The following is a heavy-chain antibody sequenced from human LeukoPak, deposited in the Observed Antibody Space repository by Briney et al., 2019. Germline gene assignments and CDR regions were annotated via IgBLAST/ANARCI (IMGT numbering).Heavy chain of an antibody. CDR1: GGSIRTKY. D-gene: IGHD3-22*01. CDR2: ISYIGST. CDR3: ARDLGSDSSGYLNDAFDI. J-gene: IGHJ3*02. Sequence: SETLSLTCTVSGGSIRTKYWSWIRQPPGKGLEWIGYISYIGSTNYHPSLQSRVTISVDTSKNQLSLKLSSATAADSAVYHCARDLGSDSSGYLNDAFDIWGQGTMVSVSS. V-gene: IGHV4-59*01.